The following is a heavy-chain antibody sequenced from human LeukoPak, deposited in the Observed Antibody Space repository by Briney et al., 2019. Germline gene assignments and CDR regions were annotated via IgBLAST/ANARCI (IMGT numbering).Heavy chain of an antibody. D-gene: IGHD6-6*01. CDR3: ASTPKASIAARRGHYYYYMDV. CDR1: GGTFSSYA. CDR2: IIPIFGTA. V-gene: IGHV1-69*05. Sequence: ASVKVSCKASGGTFSSYAISWVRQAPGQGLEWMGGIIPIFGTANYAQKFQGRVTMIRDMSTSTVYMELSSLRSEDTAVYYCASTPKASIAARRGHYYYYMDVWGKGTTVTVSS. J-gene: IGHJ6*03.